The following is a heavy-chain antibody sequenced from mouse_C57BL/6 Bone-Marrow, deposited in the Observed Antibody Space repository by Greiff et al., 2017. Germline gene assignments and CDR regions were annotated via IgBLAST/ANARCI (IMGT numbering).Heavy chain of an antibody. CDR3: ARRDGTYYFDY. CDR2: IDPEDGET. D-gene: IGHD2-3*01. Sequence: VQLQQSGAELVKPGASVKLSCTASGFNIKDYYMHWVKQRTEQGLEWIGRIDPEDGETKYAPNFQGKATITADTSSNTAYLQLSSLTSEDTAVYYCARRDGTYYFDYGGQGTTLTVSS. CDR1: GFNIKDYY. V-gene: IGHV14-2*01. J-gene: IGHJ2*01.